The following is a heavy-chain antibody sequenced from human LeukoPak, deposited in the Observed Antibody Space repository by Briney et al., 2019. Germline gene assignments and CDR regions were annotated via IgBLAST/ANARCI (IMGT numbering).Heavy chain of an antibody. J-gene: IGHJ4*02. D-gene: IGHD1-26*01. V-gene: IGHV3-48*04. CDR2: ISSGGSTT. Sequence: PGGSLRLSCAASGFTFSSYSMNWVRQAPGKGLEWVSYISSGGSTTYYAGSVKGRFTVSRDNAKNSLYLQMNSLRAEDTAVYYCARDHMGYDYWGQGTLATVSS. CDR1: GFTFSSYS. CDR3: ARDHMGYDY.